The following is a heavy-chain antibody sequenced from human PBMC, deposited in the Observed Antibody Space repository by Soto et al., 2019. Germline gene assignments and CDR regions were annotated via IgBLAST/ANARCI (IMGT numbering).Heavy chain of an antibody. V-gene: IGHV4-34*01. CDR3: ARADSVAGTED. D-gene: IGHD6-19*01. CDR1: GGSFSGYY. Sequence: QVQLQQWGAGLLKPSETLSLTCAVYGGSFSGYYWSWIRQPPGKGLEWIGEINHSGSTNYNPSLKSRVTISVDTSKNQCSLKLSSVTAADTAVYYCARADSVAGTEDWGQGTLVTVSS. CDR2: INHSGST. J-gene: IGHJ4*02.